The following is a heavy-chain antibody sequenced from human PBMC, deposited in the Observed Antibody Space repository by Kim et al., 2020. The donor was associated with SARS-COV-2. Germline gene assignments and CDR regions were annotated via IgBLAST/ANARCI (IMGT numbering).Heavy chain of an antibody. Sequence: GGSLRLSCAVSGFIFSNAWVSWVRQAPGKGLEWVGRIKRNSDGGTTDYAAPVKGRFTISGDDSKNTLYVQMNSLKTEDTAVYYCTMYIYGGSAFDYWGQGTLVTVSS. CDR2: IKRNSDGGTT. D-gene: IGHD1-26*01. J-gene: IGHJ4*02. CDR1: GFIFSNAW. V-gene: IGHV3-15*01. CDR3: TMYIYGGSAFDY.